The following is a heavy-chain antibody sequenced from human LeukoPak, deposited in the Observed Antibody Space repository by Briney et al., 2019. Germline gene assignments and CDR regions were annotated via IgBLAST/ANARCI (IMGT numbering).Heavy chain of an antibody. CDR3: TRLTERYNWNDYYYGMDV. CDR1: GFTFSGSA. J-gene: IGHJ6*04. CDR2: IRIKANSYAT. Sequence: GGSLRLSCAASGFTFSGSAMHWVRQASGKGLEWVGRIRIKANSYATAYAASVKGRFTISRDDSKNTAYLQMNSLKTEDTAVYYCTRLTERYNWNDYYYGMDVWGKGTTVTVSS. D-gene: IGHD1-1*01. V-gene: IGHV3-73*01.